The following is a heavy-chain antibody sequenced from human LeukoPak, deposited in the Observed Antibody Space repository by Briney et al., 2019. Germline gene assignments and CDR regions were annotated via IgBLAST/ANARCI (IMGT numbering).Heavy chain of an antibody. CDR3: AWAIYESSGYYRYYFDY. J-gene: IGHJ4*02. D-gene: IGHD3-22*01. CDR2: MNPNSGNT. Sequence: GASVKVSCKASGYTFTSYDINWVRQATGQGLEWMGWMNPNSGNTGYAQKFQGRVTMTRNTYISTAYMELSSLRSEVTAVYYCAWAIYESSGYYRYYFDYWGQGTLVTVSS. CDR1: GYTFTSYD. V-gene: IGHV1-8*01.